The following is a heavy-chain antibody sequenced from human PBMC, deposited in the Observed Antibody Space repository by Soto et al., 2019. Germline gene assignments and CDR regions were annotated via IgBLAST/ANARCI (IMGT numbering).Heavy chain of an antibody. CDR1: GGTFSSYA. V-gene: IGHV1-69*01. J-gene: IGHJ4*02. CDR2: IIPIFGTA. D-gene: IGHD1-26*01. CDR3: AKAPSGSPFVWNY. Sequence: QVQLVQSGAEVKKPGSSVKVSCKASGGTFSSYAISWGRQAPGQGLEWMGGIIPIFGTANYAQKFQGRVTITADESTSTGYMELSSRSSEDPAVYYCAKAPSGSPFVWNYWGQGTLVTVSS.